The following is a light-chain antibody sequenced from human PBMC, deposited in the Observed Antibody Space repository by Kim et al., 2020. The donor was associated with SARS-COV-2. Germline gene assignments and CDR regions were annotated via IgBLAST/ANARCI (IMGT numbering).Light chain of an antibody. Sequence: DIVMTQSPLSLPVTPGEPASISCRSSQSLLHSNGYNYLDWYLQKPGQSPQLLIYLGSNRASGVPDRFSGSGSGTDFTLKISRGEGGDVGVYYCIAALQTQLTFGGRDQVDIK. V-gene: IGKV2-28*01. CDR1: QSLLHSNGYNY. J-gene: IGKJ4*01. CDR3: IAALQTQLT. CDR2: LGS.